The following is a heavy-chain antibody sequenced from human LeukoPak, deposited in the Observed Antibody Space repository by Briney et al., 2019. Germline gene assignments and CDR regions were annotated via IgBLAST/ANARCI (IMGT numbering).Heavy chain of an antibody. D-gene: IGHD4-17*01. CDR2: MNPNSGNT. J-gene: IGHJ4*02. CDR3: ARASTVTTIDY. CDR1: GYTFTSYD. Sequence: ASVKVSCKASGYTFTSYDINWVRQATGQGLEWMGWMNPNSGNTGYAQKFQGSVTMTRNTSISTAYMELSSLRSEDTAVYYCARASTVTTIDYWGQGTLVTVSS. V-gene: IGHV1-8*02.